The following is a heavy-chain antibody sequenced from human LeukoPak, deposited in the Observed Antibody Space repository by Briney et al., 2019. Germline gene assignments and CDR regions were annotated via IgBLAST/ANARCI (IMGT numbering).Heavy chain of an antibody. CDR3: AKANIVSTIGWYFDL. CDR1: GFTLTTYT. CDR2: ITAIGSTT. Sequence: GGSLRLSCAASGFTLTTYTIGWVRQVPGKGLEWVSLITAIGSTTYYADSVKGRFTISRDSSTSTLYLQMNTLRAEDTAVYYCAKANIVSTIGWYFDLWGRRTLVTVSS. D-gene: IGHD5/OR15-5a*01. J-gene: IGHJ2*01. V-gene: IGHV3-23*01.